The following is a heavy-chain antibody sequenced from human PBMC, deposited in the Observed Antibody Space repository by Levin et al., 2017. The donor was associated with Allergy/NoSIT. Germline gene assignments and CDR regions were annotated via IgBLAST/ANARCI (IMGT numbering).Heavy chain of an antibody. CDR1: GFSISDNC. CDR2: FCTGGII. J-gene: IGHJ6*02. D-gene: IGHD1-26*01. CDR3: ARPHSRAYSYTMDV. V-gene: IGHV3-53*01. Sequence: PGGSLRLSCAVSGFSISDNCMSWVRQAPGKGLEWVSIFCTGGIIYYTDSVKGRFTLSRDNSENTLYLQMNSLRAEDTAIYFCARPHSRAYSYTMDVWGQGTAVNVSS.